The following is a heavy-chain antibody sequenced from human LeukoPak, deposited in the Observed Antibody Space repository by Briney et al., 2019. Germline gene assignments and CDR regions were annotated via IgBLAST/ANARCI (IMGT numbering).Heavy chain of an antibody. Sequence: GGSLRLSCAASGFTFSSYAMHWVRQAPGKGLEWVAVISYDGSNKYYADSVKGRFTISRDNSKNTLYLQMNSLRAEDTAVYYCARKVLLWFGEGGDAFDIWGQGTMVTVSS. V-gene: IGHV3-30-3*01. J-gene: IGHJ3*02. CDR1: GFTFSSYA. D-gene: IGHD3-10*01. CDR3: ARKVLLWFGEGGDAFDI. CDR2: ISYDGSNK.